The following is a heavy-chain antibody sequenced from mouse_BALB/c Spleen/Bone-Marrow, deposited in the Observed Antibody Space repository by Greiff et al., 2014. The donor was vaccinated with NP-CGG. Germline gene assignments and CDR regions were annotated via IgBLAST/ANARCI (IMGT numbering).Heavy chain of an antibody. J-gene: IGHJ4*01. CDR1: GFNIKDTY. V-gene: IGHV14-3*02. CDR2: IDPANGNT. CDR3: AREDYGNSYAMDY. D-gene: IGHD2-1*01. Sequence: EVQLQQSGAELVKPGASVKLSCTASGFNIKDTYMHWVKQRPEQGLDWIGRIDPANGNTKYDPKFQGKATITANTSSNAAYLQLRSLTSEDTAVYYCAREDYGNSYAMDYWGQGTSVTVSS.